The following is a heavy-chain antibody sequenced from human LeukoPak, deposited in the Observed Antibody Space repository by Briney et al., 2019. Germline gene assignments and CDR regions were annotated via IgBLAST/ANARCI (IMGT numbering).Heavy chain of an antibody. Sequence: SETLSLTCAVSGGSISSGGYSWSWIRQPPGKGLERIGYIYHSGSTYYNPSLKSRVTISVDRSKNQFSLKLSSVTAADTAVYYCAAHATLGYCSGGSCYSGVDYWGQGTLVTVSS. CDR2: IYHSGST. V-gene: IGHV4-30-2*01. D-gene: IGHD2-15*01. CDR3: AAHATLGYCSGGSCYSGVDY. CDR1: GGSISSGGYS. J-gene: IGHJ4*02.